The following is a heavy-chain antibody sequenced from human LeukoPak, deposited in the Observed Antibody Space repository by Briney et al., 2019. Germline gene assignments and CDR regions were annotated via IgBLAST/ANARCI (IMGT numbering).Heavy chain of an antibody. Sequence: SETLSLTCAVYGGSFSGYYWSWIRQPPGKGLEWIGEINHSGSTNYNPSLKSRVTISVDTSKNQFSLKLSSVTAADTAVYYCARGGGITIFGVTMSNWFDPWGQGTLVAVSS. D-gene: IGHD3-3*01. V-gene: IGHV4-34*01. J-gene: IGHJ5*02. CDR1: GGSFSGYY. CDR3: ARGGGITIFGVTMSNWFDP. CDR2: INHSGST.